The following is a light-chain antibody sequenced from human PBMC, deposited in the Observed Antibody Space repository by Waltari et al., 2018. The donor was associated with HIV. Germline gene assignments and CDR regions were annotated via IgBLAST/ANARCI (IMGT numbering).Light chain of an antibody. J-gene: IGLJ2*01. V-gene: IGLV2-8*01. CDR1: SSDVGGYNY. CDR3: SSHAGSKVV. Sequence: QSALTQPPSASGSPGQSVTLSCTGTSSDVGGYNYVSWHQQHPGKAPKLMIYDVIKRPPGVPDLCSGSKSGNTSSLTVSGLQPEDEADYYCSSHAGSKVVFGGGTRLTVL. CDR2: DVI.